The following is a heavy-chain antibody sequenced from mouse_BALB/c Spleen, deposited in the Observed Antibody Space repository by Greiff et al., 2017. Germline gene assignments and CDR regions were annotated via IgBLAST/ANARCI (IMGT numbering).Heavy chain of an antibody. CDR3: ARGGNYEEAMDY. V-gene: IGHV1-63*02. D-gene: IGHD2-1*01. CDR1: GYTFTNYW. CDR2: IYPGGGYT. Sequence: QVQLQQSGAELVRPGTSVKISCKASGYTFTNYWLGWVKQRPGHGLEWIGDIYPGGGYTNYNEKFKGKATLTADTSSSTAYMQLSSLTSEDSAVYFCARGGNYEEAMDYWGQGTSVTVSS. J-gene: IGHJ4*01.